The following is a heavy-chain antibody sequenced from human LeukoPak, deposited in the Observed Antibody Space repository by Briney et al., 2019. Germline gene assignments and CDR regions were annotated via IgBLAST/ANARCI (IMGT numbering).Heavy chain of an antibody. V-gene: IGHV1-24*01. D-gene: IGHD3-10*01. Sequence: GASVKVSCKVSGYTLTELSMHWVRQAPGKGLEWMEGFDPEDGETIYAQKFQGRVTMTEDTSTDTAYMELSSLRSEDTAVYYCATGPWFGELFPFDYWGQGTLVTVSS. CDR2: FDPEDGET. CDR1: GYTLTELS. J-gene: IGHJ4*02. CDR3: ATGPWFGELFPFDY.